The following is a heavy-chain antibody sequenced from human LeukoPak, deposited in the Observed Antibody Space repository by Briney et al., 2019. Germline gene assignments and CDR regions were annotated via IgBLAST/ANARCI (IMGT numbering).Heavy chain of an antibody. CDR3: ARVHNWNARNFDY. Sequence: SETLSLPSAVYGGSFSGYYWSWIRQPPGKGLEWIGEINHSGSTNYNPSLKSRVTISVDTSKNQFSLKLSSVTAADTAVYYCARVHNWNARNFDYWGQGTLVTVSS. V-gene: IGHV4-34*01. D-gene: IGHD1-20*01. CDR1: GGSFSGYY. J-gene: IGHJ4*02. CDR2: INHSGST.